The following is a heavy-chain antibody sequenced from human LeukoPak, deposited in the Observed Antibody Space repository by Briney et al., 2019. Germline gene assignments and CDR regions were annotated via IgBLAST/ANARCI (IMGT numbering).Heavy chain of an antibody. Sequence: PGGSLRLSRAASGFTFSSYDMHWVRQATGKGLEWVSAIGTAGDTYYPGSVKGRFTISRENAKNSLYLQMNSLRAGDTAVYYCARGPWVDMLTGYTTYGGMDVWGQGTTVTVSS. CDR2: IGTAGDT. CDR3: ARGPWVDMLTGYTTYGGMDV. J-gene: IGHJ6*02. CDR1: GFTFSSYD. V-gene: IGHV3-13*01. D-gene: IGHD3-9*01.